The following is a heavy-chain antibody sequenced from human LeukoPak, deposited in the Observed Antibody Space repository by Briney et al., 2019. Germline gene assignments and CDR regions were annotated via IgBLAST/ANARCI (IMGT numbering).Heavy chain of an antibody. Sequence: SETLSLTCAVSGGSISSSSYYWGWIRQPPGKGLEWIGSIYYSGSTYYNPSLKSRVTISVDTSKNQFSLKLSSVTAADTAVYYCARILDTAMSPLFDYWGQGTLVTVSS. V-gene: IGHV4-39*01. CDR1: GGSISSSSYY. D-gene: IGHD5-18*01. CDR2: IYYSGST. J-gene: IGHJ4*02. CDR3: ARILDTAMSPLFDY.